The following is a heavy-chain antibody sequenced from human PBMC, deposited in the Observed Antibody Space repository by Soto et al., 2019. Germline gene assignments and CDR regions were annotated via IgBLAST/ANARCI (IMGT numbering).Heavy chain of an antibody. D-gene: IGHD2-8*01. J-gene: IGHJ3*02. CDR1: GFTFSSYW. Sequence: EVQLVESGGGLVQPGGSLRLSCAASGFTFSSYWMSWVRQAPGKGLEWVANIKQDGSEKYYVDSVKGRFTISRDNAKNSLYLQMNSLRAEDTAVYYCARDSPEVLMVSFDAFDIWCQGTMVTVSS. CDR3: ARDSPEVLMVSFDAFDI. V-gene: IGHV3-7*03. CDR2: IKQDGSEK.